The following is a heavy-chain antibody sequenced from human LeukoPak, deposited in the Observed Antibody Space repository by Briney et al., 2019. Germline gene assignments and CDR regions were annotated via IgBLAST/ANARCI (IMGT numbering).Heavy chain of an antibody. CDR1: GGSFSSGDYS. CDR3: ARQRRPVTGYYYYMDV. D-gene: IGHD2-21*02. Sequence: SETLSLTCAVSGGSFSSGDYSWSWIRQPPGKGLEWIGYLYYSGSTYYNPSLKSRVTISVDTSKNQFSLKLSSVTAADTAVYYCARQRRPVTGYYYYMDVWGKGTTVTVSS. CDR2: LYYSGST. J-gene: IGHJ6*03. V-gene: IGHV4-30-4*07.